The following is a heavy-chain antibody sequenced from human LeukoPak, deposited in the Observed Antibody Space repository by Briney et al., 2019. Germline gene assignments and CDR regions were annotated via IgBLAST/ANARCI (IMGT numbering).Heavy chain of an antibody. Sequence: ASVKVSCKVSGYTLTELSMHWVRQAPGKGLEWMGGFDPEDGETIYAQKFQGRVTITADESTSTAYMELSSLRSEDTAVYYCAREGYYDYIWGSYRPTPFDYWGQGTLVTVSA. V-gene: IGHV1-24*01. CDR3: AREGYYDYIWGSYRPTPFDY. CDR2: FDPEDGET. D-gene: IGHD3-16*02. J-gene: IGHJ4*02. CDR1: GYTLTELS.